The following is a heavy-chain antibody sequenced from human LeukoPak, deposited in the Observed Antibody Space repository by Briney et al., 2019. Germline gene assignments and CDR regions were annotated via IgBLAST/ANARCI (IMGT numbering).Heavy chain of an antibody. CDR1: GINFRSSG. V-gene: IGHV3-30*02. CDR2: IQNDGSDK. Sequence: GGFLRLSCAASGINFRSSGMHWVRQAPGKGLEWVTFIQNDGSDKSYAASVKGRFTISRDNSKNTVYLQMNSLRAGDTAVYYCARVAKERVGGVYYFDYWGQGTLVTVSS. J-gene: IGHJ4*02. D-gene: IGHD1-1*01. CDR3: ARVAKERVGGVYYFDY.